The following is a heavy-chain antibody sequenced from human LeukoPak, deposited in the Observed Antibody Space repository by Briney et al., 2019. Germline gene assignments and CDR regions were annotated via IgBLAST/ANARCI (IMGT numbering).Heavy chain of an antibody. V-gene: IGHV1-69*13. CDR2: IIPIFGTA. Sequence: PVKASDKASGGTFSSYAISWVRQSPGQGLEWMGGIIPIFGTANYAQKFQGRVTITADESTSTAYMELSSLRSEDTAVYYCAGGLADDAFDIWGQGTMVTVSS. CDR1: GGTFSSYA. CDR3: AGGLADDAFDI. J-gene: IGHJ3*02.